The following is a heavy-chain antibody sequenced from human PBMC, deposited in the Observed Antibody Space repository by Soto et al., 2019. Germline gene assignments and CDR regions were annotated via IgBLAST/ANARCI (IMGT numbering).Heavy chain of an antibody. J-gene: IGHJ5*02. CDR3: ARLESFGSLNWFDP. CDR2: MNPGSGDT. D-gene: IGHD5-18*01. CDR1: GYTFTNND. Sequence: ASVKVSCKASGYTFTNNDVSWVRQATGQGLEWMGWMNPGSGDTGYAQKFQGRVTMTRDISIATAYMELNSLTSEDTAIYYCARLESFGSLNWFDPWGQGTLVTISS. V-gene: IGHV1-8*01.